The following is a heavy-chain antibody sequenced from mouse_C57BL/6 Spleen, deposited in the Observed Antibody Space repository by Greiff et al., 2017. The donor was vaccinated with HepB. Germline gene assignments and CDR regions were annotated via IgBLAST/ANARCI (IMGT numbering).Heavy chain of an antibody. D-gene: IGHD1-1*01. J-gene: IGHJ2*01. Sequence: EVQLQQSGPELVKPGDSVKISCKASGYSFTGYFMNWVMQSHGKSLEWIGRINPYNGDTFYNQKFKGKATLTVDKSSSTAHMELRSLTSEDSAVYYCARDRSEALYYYGSRGYCDYWGQGTTLTVSS. CDR3: ARDRSEALYYYGSRGYCDY. CDR2: INPYNGDT. CDR1: GYSFTGYF. V-gene: IGHV1-20*01.